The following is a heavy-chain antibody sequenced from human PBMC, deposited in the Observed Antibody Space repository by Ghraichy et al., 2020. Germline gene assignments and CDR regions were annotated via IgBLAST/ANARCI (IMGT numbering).Heavy chain of an antibody. D-gene: IGHD3-22*01. J-gene: IGHJ3*02. V-gene: IGHV4-34*01. CDR2: INHSGST. CDR3: ARGDSKDYYDSSGYNQYAFDI. Sequence: SETLSLTCAVYGGSFSGYYWSWIRQPTGKGLEWIGEINHSGSTNYNPSLKSRVTISVDTSKNQFSLKLSSVTAADTAVYYCARGDSKDYYDSSGYNQYAFDIWGQGTMVTVSS. CDR1: GGSFSGYY.